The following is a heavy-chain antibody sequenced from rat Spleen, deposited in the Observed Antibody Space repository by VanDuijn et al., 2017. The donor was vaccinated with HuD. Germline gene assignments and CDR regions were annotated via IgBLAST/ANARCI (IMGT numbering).Heavy chain of an antibody. CDR1: GFIFSDYA. Sequence: EVQLVESGGGLVQPGRSLKLSCAASGFIFSDYAMAWVRQAPKKGLEWVATIIYDGSRIYYRDSVKGRFTISRDNAKNTQYLQMDSLRSEDTATYYCATDGIIRGKDYWGQGVMVTVSS. V-gene: IGHV5S10*01. D-gene: IGHD4-5*01. J-gene: IGHJ2*01. CDR3: ATDGIIRGKDY. CDR2: IIYDGSRI.